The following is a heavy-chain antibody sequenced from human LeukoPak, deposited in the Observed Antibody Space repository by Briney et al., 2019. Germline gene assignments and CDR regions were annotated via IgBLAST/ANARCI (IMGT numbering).Heavy chain of an antibody. CDR2: INHSGST. D-gene: IGHD5-12*01. J-gene: IGHJ4*02. CDR1: GGSFSGYY. CDR3: ARLGWLRLFDY. Sequence: SETLSLTCAVYGGSFSGYYWSWIRQPPGKGLEWIGEINHSGSTNYNPSLKSRVTISVDTSKNQFSLKLSSVTAADTAVYYCARLGWLRLFDYWGQGTPVTVSS. V-gene: IGHV4-34*01.